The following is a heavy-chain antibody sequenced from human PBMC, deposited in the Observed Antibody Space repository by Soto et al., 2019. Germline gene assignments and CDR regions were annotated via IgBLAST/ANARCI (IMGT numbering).Heavy chain of an antibody. V-gene: IGHV3-23*01. CDR1: GFTFSSYA. D-gene: IGHD3-9*01. Sequence: LRLSCAASGFTFSSYAMSWVRQAPGKGLEWVSAISGSGGSTYYADSVKGRFTISRDNSKNTLYLQMNSLRAEDTAVYYCAKDLGHYDILTGRFDYWGQGTLVTVSS. CDR3: AKDLGHYDILTGRFDY. CDR2: ISGSGGST. J-gene: IGHJ4*02.